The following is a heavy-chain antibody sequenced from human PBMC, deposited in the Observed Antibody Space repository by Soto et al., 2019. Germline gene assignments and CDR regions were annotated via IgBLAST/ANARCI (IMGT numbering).Heavy chain of an antibody. Sequence: QVQLQESGPGLVKPSQTLSLTCTVSSGSIHSGLYYWTWIRQHPGKGLEWIGYIYSRGNTYYTPSLKSRVDITVDTSKNQFSLRVSAVTAADTAVYYWARARLGSYFVLEYGGQGAQVTVSP. CDR2: IYSRGNT. J-gene: IGHJ4*02. CDR3: ARARLGSYFVLEY. V-gene: IGHV4-31*03. D-gene: IGHD3-10*01. CDR1: SGSIHSGLYY.